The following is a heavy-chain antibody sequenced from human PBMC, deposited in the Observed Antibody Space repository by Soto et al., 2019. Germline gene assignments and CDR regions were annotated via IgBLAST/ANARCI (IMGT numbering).Heavy chain of an antibody. CDR2: IIPIFGTA. Sequence: SVKVSCKASGGTFSSYAISWVRHAPGQGLEWMGGIIPIFGTANYAQKFQGRVTITADESTSTAYMELSSLRSEDTAVYYCARLGYCSSPSCYTWFDPWGQGTLVTVSS. V-gene: IGHV1-69*13. D-gene: IGHD2-2*02. CDR1: GGTFSSYA. CDR3: ARLGYCSSPSCYTWFDP. J-gene: IGHJ5*02.